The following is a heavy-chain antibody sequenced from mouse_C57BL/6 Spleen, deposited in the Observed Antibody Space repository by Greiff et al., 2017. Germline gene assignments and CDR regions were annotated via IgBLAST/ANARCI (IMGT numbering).Heavy chain of an antibody. CDR2: ISDGGSYT. Sequence: EVKLVESGGGLVKPGGSLKLSCAASGFTFSSYAMSWVRQTPEKRLEWVATISDGGSYTYYPDNVKGRFTISRDNAKNNLYLQMSHLKSEDTAMYYCARDRDYSLYYYAMDYWGQGTSVTVSS. CDR1: GFTFSSYA. D-gene: IGHD2-12*01. J-gene: IGHJ4*01. V-gene: IGHV5-4*01. CDR3: ARDRDYSLYYYAMDY.